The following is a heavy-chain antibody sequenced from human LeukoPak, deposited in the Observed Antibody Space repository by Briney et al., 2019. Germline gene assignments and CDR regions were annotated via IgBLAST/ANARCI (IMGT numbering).Heavy chain of an antibody. V-gene: IGHV1-2*02. D-gene: IGHD3-10*01. CDR2: INPNSGGT. Sequence: ASVKVSCKASGGTFSSYTISWVRQAPGQGLEWMGWINPNSGGTNYAQKFQGRVTMTRDTSISTAYMELSRLRSDDTAVYYCASSGFSYYYMDVWGKGTTVTVSS. CDR1: GGTFSSYT. CDR3: ASSGFSYYYMDV. J-gene: IGHJ6*03.